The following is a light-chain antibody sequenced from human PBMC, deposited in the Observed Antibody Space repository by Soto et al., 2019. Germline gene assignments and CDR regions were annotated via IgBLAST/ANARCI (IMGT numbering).Light chain of an antibody. V-gene: IGKV3-15*01. CDR2: GAS. CDR3: QQYNNWPLT. Sequence: EIVMTQSPATLSVSPGERATLSCRASHRVSSYLAWYQQKPGQAPRLLISGASTRATGIPARFSGSGSGTEFTLTISSLQSEDFAVYYCQQYNNWPLTFGAGTKVDTK. J-gene: IGKJ4*01. CDR1: HRVSSY.